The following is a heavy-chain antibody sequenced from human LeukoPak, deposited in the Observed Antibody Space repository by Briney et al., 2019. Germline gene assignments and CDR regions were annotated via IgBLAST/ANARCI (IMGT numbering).Heavy chain of an antibody. Sequence: SETLSLTCTVCGDSISSSYWIWIRQPPGKGLEWIAYIYYSGSIYYNPSLKSRATISVDTSKSQFSLKVNSVTAADTAVYYCARGGYWFDSWGQGTLVTVSS. CDR2: IYYSGSI. CDR3: ARGGYWFDS. D-gene: IGHD6-25*01. CDR1: GDSISSSY. J-gene: IGHJ5*01. V-gene: IGHV4-59*01.